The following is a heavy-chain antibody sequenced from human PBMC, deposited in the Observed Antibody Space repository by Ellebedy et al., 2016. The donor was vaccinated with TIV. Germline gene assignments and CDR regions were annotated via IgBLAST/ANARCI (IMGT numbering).Heavy chain of an antibody. J-gene: IGHJ6*02. CDR1: GYTFTTHW. D-gene: IGHD1-26*01. CDR2: IDPGDSDA. CDR3: ARHSHYLFYFNGMDV. Sequence: GESLKISCKGSGYTFTTHWIAWVRQMPGKGLEWMGIIDPGDSDARYNPSFEGQVTIAADKSVTTAYLRLSSLKTSDTATYYCARHSHYLFYFNGMDVWGQGTTVTVSS. V-gene: IGHV5-51*01.